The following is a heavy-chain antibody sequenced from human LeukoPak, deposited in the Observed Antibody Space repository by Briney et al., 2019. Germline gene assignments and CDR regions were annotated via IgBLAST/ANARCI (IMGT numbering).Heavy chain of an antibody. CDR1: GYTFTGYY. CDR2: MNPNSGNT. Sequence: VASVKVSCKAFGYTFTGYYMHWVRQAPGQGLEWMGWMNPNSGNTGYAQKFQGRVTITRNTSMSTAYTELSSLRSDDTAVYFCARVPSNSGFDYWGQGTLVTVSS. CDR3: ARVPSNSGFDY. D-gene: IGHD1-1*01. V-gene: IGHV1-8*03. J-gene: IGHJ4*02.